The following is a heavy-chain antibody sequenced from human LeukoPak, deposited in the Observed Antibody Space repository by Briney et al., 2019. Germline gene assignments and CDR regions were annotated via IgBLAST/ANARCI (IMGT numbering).Heavy chain of an antibody. J-gene: IGHJ4*02. D-gene: IGHD1-26*01. CDR1: GFTFSSYA. CDR2: ISYDGSNK. Sequence: GGSLRLPCAASGFTFSSYAMHWVRQAPGKGLEWVEVISYDGSNKYYADSVKGRFTISRDNSKNTLYLQMNSLRAEDTAVYYCASLPLLRAHGGSSDFDYWGQGTLVTVSS. V-gene: IGHV3-30-3*01. CDR3: ASLPLLRAHGGSSDFDY.